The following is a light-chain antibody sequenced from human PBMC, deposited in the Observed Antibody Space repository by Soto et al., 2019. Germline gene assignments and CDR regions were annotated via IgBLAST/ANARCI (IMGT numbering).Light chain of an antibody. CDR2: GAS. CDR1: QGVSRK. J-gene: IGKJ1*01. CDR3: QQYGSSPKT. Sequence: MTQSPSTLSASVGDRVTITCRASQGVSRKLAWYQHKPGQAPRLLISGASTGATGIPARFSGSGSGTEFTLTISSLQSEDCAMYYCQQYGSSPKTFGQGTKVDIK. V-gene: IGKV3-15*01.